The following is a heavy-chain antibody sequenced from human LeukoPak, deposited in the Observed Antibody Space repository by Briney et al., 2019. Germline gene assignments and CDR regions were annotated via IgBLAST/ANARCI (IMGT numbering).Heavy chain of an antibody. V-gene: IGHV1-69*13. CDR3: ARNPTDTHYYYYGMDV. J-gene: IGHJ6*02. CDR1: GYTFTSYD. Sequence: SVKVSCKASGYTFTSYDFNWVRQATGQRPEWMGGIIPIFGTANYAQKFQGRVTITADESTSTAYMELSSLRSEDTAVYYCARNPTDTHYYYYGMDVWGQGTTVTVSS. CDR2: IIPIFGTA.